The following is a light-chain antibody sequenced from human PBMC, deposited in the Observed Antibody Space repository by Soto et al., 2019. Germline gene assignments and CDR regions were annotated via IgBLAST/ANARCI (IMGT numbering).Light chain of an antibody. V-gene: IGKV1D-13*01. CDR3: QHFNNYPT. CDR1: QDISSA. Sequence: AIQLTQSPSSLSASVGDRVTITCRASQDISSALAWYQQKPGKAPKLLMNDASSLESGVPSRFSGSGSGADFTLTISSLQPEDFATYYCQHFNNYPTFGQGTLPEV. J-gene: IGKJ5*01. CDR2: DAS.